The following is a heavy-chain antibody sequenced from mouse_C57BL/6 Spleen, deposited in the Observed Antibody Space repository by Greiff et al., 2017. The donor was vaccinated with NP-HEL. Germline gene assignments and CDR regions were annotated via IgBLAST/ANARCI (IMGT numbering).Heavy chain of an antibody. CDR3: ARDLRTGGFDY. V-gene: IGHV5-4*01. J-gene: IGHJ2*01. CDR2: ISDGGSYT. D-gene: IGHD4-1*01. Sequence: EVQLVESGGGLVKPGGSLKLSCAASGFTFSSYAMSWVRQTPEKRLEWVATISDGGSYTYYPDNVKGRFTISRDNAKNNLYLQMSHLKSEDTAMYYCARDLRTGGFDYWGKGTTLTVSS. CDR1: GFTFSSYA.